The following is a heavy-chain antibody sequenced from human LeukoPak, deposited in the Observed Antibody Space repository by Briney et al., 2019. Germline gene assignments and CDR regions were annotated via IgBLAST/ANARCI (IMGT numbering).Heavy chain of an antibody. J-gene: IGHJ4*02. CDR2: ISGSDGTT. CDR3: ELDPPGLLSRGMDY. CDR1: GFTFSTYA. V-gene: IGHV3-23*01. Sequence: PGGSLRLSCAASGFTFSTYAMSWVRQAPGKGLEWVSSISGSDGTTYYVDSVKGRFTISRDNSKNTLYLQMNSLRADDTAVYYCELDPPGLLSRGMDYWGQGTLLTVSS. D-gene: IGHD3-10*01.